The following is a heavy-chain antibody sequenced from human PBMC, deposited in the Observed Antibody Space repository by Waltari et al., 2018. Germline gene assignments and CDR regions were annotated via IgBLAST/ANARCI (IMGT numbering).Heavy chain of an antibody. D-gene: IGHD2-15*01. CDR2: INHNGNR. V-gene: IGHV4-34*02. CDR3: VRLEDCSGPGGNCYSGDSFALDV. CDR1: GGSFRGYY. Sequence: QVQLQQWGAGQLQPSETLSLTCAVYGGSFRGYYWGWIRRPPGQGLEWIGEINHNGNRNYNPSLRSRITMLVDTSRSQFSLKVNSVTAADTAVYYCVRLEDCSGPGGNCYSGDSFALDVWGQGTTVTVSS. J-gene: IGHJ6*02.